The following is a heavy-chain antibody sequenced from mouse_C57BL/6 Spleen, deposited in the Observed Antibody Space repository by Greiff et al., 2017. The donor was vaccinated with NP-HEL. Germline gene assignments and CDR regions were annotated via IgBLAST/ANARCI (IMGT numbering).Heavy chain of an antibody. D-gene: IGHD1-1*01. CDR2: LTPSNGGT. CDR1: GYTFTSYW. Sequence: VQLQQPGTELVKPGASVKLSCKASGYTFTSYWMHWVKQRPGPGLEWIGNLTPSNGGTNYNEKFKSKATLTVDKSSSTAYMQLSSLTSEDSAVYYCARNYGSKSTWFAYWGQGTLVTVSA. V-gene: IGHV1-53*01. J-gene: IGHJ3*01. CDR3: ARNYGSKSTWFAY.